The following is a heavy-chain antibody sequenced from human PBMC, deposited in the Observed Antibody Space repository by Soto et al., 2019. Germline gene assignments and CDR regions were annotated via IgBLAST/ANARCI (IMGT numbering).Heavy chain of an antibody. CDR2: IYYSGST. J-gene: IGHJ2*01. V-gene: IGHV4-31*03. CDR3: ARATYDSSGYYSGGFDL. Sequence: QVQLQESGPGLVKPSQTLSLTCTVSGGSISSGGYYWSWIRQHPGKGLEWIGYIYYSGSTYYNPSRKGRVTISVDTSKNQFSLKLSSVTAADTAVYYCARATYDSSGYYSGGFDLWGRGTLVTVSS. CDR1: GGSISSGGYY. D-gene: IGHD3-22*01.